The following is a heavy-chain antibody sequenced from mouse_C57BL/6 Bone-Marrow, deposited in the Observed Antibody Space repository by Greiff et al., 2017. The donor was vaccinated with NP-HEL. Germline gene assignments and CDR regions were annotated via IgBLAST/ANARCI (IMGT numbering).Heavy chain of an antibody. V-gene: IGHV1-81*01. CDR3: ARTGVLLRFAY. D-gene: IGHD1-1*01. J-gene: IGHJ3*01. CDR1: GYTFTSYG. CDR2: IYPRGGNT. Sequence: LVESGAELVRPGASVKLSCKASGYTFTSYGISWVKQRTGQGLEWIGKIYPRGGNTHYNEKFKGKATLTADKSSSTAYMKLRSLTSEDSAVYFCARTGVLLRFAYWGQGTLVTVSA.